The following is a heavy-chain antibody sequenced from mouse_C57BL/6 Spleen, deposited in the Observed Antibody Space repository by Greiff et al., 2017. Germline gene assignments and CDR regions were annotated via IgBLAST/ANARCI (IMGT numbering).Heavy chain of an antibody. D-gene: IGHD1-1*01. Sequence: QVQLQQPGAELVMPGASVKLSCKASGYTFTSYWMHWVKQRPGQGLEWIGEIDPSDSYTNYNQKFKGKSTLTVDKSSSTAYMQLSSLTSEDSAVYYGARSRATVVAPGFAYWGQGTLVTVSA. CDR1: GYTFTSYW. J-gene: IGHJ3*01. CDR3: ARSRATVVAPGFAY. V-gene: IGHV1-69*01. CDR2: IDPSDSYT.